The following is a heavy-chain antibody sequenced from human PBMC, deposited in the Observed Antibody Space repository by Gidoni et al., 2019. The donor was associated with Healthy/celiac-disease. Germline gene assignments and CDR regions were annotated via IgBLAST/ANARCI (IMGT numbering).Heavy chain of an antibody. CDR2: ISWNSGSI. Sequence: EVQLVESGGGLVQPGRSLRLSCAASGFTFDDYAMHWVRQAPGKGLEWVSGISWNSGSIGYADSVKGRFTISRDNAKNSLYLQMNSLRAEDTALYYCAKDIGHDSSGYYTGDYWGQGTLVTVSS. CDR3: AKDIGHDSSGYYTGDY. D-gene: IGHD3-22*01. J-gene: IGHJ4*02. V-gene: IGHV3-9*01. CDR1: GFTFDDYA.